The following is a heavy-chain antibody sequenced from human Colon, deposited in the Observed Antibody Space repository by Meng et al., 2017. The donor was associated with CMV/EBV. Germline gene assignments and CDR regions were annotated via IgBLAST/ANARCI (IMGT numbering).Heavy chain of an antibody. D-gene: IGHD3-10*01. CDR1: GGSFSGYY. Sequence: SETLSLTCAVYGGSFSGYYWSWIRQPPGKGLEWIGEINHSGSTNYNPSLKSRVTISVDTSKNQFSLKLSSVTAADTAVYYCARGRVYYGSGSHPFDYWGQGTLVTVSS. V-gene: IGHV4-34*01. CDR3: ARGRVYYGSGSHPFDY. CDR2: INHSGST. J-gene: IGHJ4*02.